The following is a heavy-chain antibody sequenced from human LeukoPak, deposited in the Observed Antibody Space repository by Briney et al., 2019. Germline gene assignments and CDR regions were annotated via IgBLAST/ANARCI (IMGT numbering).Heavy chain of an antibody. Sequence: GASVKVSYKVSGYTFTTYGISWVRQAPGQGLERMGWINTYNGNTNYAQKLQGRVTMTTDTSTSTAYMELRSLRSDDTGVYYCARFWSGYLPDYWGQGTLVTVSS. D-gene: IGHD3-3*01. J-gene: IGHJ4*02. V-gene: IGHV1-18*04. CDR3: ARFWSGYLPDY. CDR1: GYTFTTYG. CDR2: INTYNGNT.